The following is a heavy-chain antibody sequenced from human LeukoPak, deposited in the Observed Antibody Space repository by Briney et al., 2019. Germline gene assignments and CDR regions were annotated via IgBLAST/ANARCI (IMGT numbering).Heavy chain of an antibody. CDR2: ISGDGTET. Sequence: GGSLRLSCAASGLTFRNYAMSWVREAPGKGLEWVSTISGDGTETFFAGSVRGRFTISRDNSKSTVSLQMNSLRAEDTAVYYCAKDSPYYDFWSGYPGYYFDYWGQGTLVTVSS. J-gene: IGHJ4*02. CDR1: GLTFRNYA. CDR3: AKDSPYYDFWSGYPGYYFDY. D-gene: IGHD3-3*01. V-gene: IGHV3-23*01.